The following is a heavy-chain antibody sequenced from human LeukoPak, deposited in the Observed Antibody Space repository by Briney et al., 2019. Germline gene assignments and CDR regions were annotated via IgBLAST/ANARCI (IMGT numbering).Heavy chain of an antibody. Sequence: SQTLSLTCTVSGGSISSGDYYWSWIRQPPGKGLEWIGYIYYSGSTYYNPSLKSRVTISVDTSKNQFSLKLSSVTAADTAVYYCARDRDFWSGTTSGWFDPWGQGTLVTVSS. V-gene: IGHV4-30-4*01. CDR2: IYYSGST. CDR1: GGSISSGDYY. CDR3: ARDRDFWSGTTSGWFDP. J-gene: IGHJ5*02. D-gene: IGHD3-3*01.